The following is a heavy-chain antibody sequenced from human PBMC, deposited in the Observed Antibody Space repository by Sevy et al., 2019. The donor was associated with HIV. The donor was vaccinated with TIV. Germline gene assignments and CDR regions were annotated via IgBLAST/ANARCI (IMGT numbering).Heavy chain of an antibody. CDR3: ARGRLEYSSSYLDY. Sequence: GGSLRLSCAASGFTFSTYAIHWVRQAPGKGLEWAAVISYDGSSKYYADSVRGRFTISRDNSKNRLFLQMNSLRAEDTAVYYCARGRLEYSSSYLDYWGRGTLVTVSS. V-gene: IGHV3-30-3*01. CDR2: ISYDGSSK. D-gene: IGHD6-6*01. CDR1: GFTFSTYA. J-gene: IGHJ4*02.